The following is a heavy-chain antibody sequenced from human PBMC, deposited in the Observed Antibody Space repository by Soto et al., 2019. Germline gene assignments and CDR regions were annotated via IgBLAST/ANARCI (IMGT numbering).Heavy chain of an antibody. J-gene: IGHJ5*02. Sequence: QLQLQESGPGLVKPSETLSLTCSVSGGSISSFTYYWGWIRQPPGKGLEWIGTVYYNENTYYNPSLKRRVTITVDPAKNQFSLNLRSVTAADTAMYFCARRERYYGSPGWFDPWGPGTLVTVSS. CDR3: ARRERYYGSPGWFDP. V-gene: IGHV4-39*01. D-gene: IGHD3-10*01. CDR1: GGSISSFTYY. CDR2: VYYNENT.